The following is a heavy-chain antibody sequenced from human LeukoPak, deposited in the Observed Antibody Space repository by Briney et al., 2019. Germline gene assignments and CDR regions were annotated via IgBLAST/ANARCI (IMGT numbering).Heavy chain of an antibody. Sequence: SETLSLTCTVSGGSISTGGYYWSWIRQHPGKGLEWIGNIYYSGSTYYSPSLKSRVTMSVDTSKNQFSLTLISVTAADTAVYFCARGLSMVGVYYFDFWGQGTLVTVSS. D-gene: IGHD1-26*01. V-gene: IGHV4-31*03. CDR2: IYYSGST. J-gene: IGHJ4*02. CDR3: ARGLSMVGVYYFDF. CDR1: GGSISTGGYY.